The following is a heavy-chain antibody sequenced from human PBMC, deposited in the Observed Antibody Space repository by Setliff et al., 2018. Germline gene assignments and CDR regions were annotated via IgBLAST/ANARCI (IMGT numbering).Heavy chain of an antibody. V-gene: IGHV1-69*06. CDR2: IIPIFGTA. CDR1: EDTFSGFG. D-gene: IGHD3-10*01. Sequence: GASVKVSCKASEDTFSGFGITWVRQAPGQGLEWMGGIIPIFGTANYAQKFQGRVTMTEDTSTDTAYMELSSLRSEDTAVYYCARAGYYGSGSYPGAFDIWGQGTMVTVSS. J-gene: IGHJ3*02. CDR3: ARAGYYGSGSYPGAFDI.